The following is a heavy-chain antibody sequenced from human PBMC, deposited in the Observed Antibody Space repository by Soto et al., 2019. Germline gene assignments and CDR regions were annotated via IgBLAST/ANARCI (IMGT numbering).Heavy chain of an antibody. CDR3: AKDRYCSSTSCFWFDP. J-gene: IGHJ5*02. Sequence: EVQLVESGGGLVQPGRSLRLSCAASGFTFDDYAMHWVRQAPGKGLEWVSGISWNSGSIGYADSVKGRFTISRDNAKNSLYLQMNSLIAEDTALYYCAKDRYCSSTSCFWFDPWGQGTLVTVSS. D-gene: IGHD2-2*01. CDR2: ISWNSGSI. V-gene: IGHV3-9*01. CDR1: GFTFDDYA.